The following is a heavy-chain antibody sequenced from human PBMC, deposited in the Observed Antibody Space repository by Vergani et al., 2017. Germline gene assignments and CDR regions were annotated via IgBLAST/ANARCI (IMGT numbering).Heavy chain of an antibody. J-gene: IGHJ5*02. CDR2: ITPSGGST. D-gene: IGHD2-2*01. CDR1: GYTFTSYD. Sequence: QVQLVQSGAEVKKPGASVKVSCKASGYTFTSYDMHWVRQAPGQGLEWMGIITPSGGSTSYAQKFQGRVTMTRDTSTSTVYMELSSLRSEDTAVYYCARDSRYCSSTSCYVGRDWFDPWGQGTLVTVSS. CDR3: ARDSRYCSSTSCYVGRDWFDP. V-gene: IGHV1-46*01.